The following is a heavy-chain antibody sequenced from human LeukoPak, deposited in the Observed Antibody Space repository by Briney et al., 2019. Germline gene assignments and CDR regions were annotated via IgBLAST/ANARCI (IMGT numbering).Heavy chain of an antibody. D-gene: IGHD1-1*01. V-gene: IGHV5-51*01. CDR1: GYTFTTYW. Sequence: GESLKISCNGSGYTFTTYWIAWVRQMPGKGPEWMGIIYPSDSDTRYSPSFQGQVTISVDKSITTAYLQWSSLKASDTAMYYCARHVSRFLASTGRGNYFDYWGQGTLVTVSS. CDR3: ARHVSRFLASTGRGNYFDY. CDR2: IYPSDSDT. J-gene: IGHJ4*02.